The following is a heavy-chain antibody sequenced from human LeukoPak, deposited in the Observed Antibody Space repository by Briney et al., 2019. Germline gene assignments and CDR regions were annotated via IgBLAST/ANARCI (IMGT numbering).Heavy chain of an antibody. D-gene: IGHD3-10*01. CDR1: GYTFTSYG. CDR2: ISAYNGNT. CDR3: ARVVYGSGSNLNWFDP. Sequence: ASVKVSCKASGYTFTSYGSSWVRQAPGQGLEWMGWISAYNGNTNYAKKLQGRVTMTTDTSTSTAYMELRSLRSDDTVVYSCARVVYGSGSNLNWFDPWGQGTLVTVSS. J-gene: IGHJ5*02. V-gene: IGHV1-18*01.